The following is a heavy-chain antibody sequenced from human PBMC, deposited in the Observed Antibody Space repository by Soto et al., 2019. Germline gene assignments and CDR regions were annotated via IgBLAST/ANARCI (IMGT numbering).Heavy chain of an antibody. V-gene: IGHV1-69*02. CDR3: ARRSQYSGYDDDAFDI. J-gene: IGHJ3*02. D-gene: IGHD5-12*01. CDR1: GGTFSSYT. CDR2: IIPILGIA. Sequence: SVKVSCKASGGTFSSYTISWVRQAPGQGLEWMGRIIPILGIANYAQKFQGRVTITADKSTSTAYMELSSLRSEDTAVYYCARRSQYSGYDDDAFDIWGQGTMVTVSS.